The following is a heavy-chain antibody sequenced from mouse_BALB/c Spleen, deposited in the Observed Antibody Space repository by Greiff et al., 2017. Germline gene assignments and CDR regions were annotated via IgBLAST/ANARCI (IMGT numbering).Heavy chain of an antibody. Sequence: EVQRVESGGGLVQPGGSLKLSCAASGFTFSSYGMSWVRQTPDKRLELVATINSNGGSTYYPDSVKGRFTISRDNAKNTLYLQMSSLKSEDTAMYYCARRTISGTGYAMDYWGQGTSVTVSS. CDR2: INSNGGST. CDR1: GFTFSSYG. J-gene: IGHJ4*01. D-gene: IGHD4-1*01. CDR3: ARRTISGTGYAMDY. V-gene: IGHV5-6-3*01.